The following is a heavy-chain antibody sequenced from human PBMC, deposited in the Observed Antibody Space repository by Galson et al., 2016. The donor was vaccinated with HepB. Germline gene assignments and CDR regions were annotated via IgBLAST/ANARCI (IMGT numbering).Heavy chain of an antibody. CDR1: GYIFTSYH. V-gene: IGHV1-8*01. Sequence: SVKVSCKASGYIFTSYHIYWMRQAAGQGLTWMGWMGPKNGKTGYAQKFQGRVSMTRNISISTAYLEVNSLESEDTAVYYCAIGEAGFDSWGQGTLVTVSP. CDR2: MGPKNGKT. CDR3: AIGEAGFDS. J-gene: IGHJ4*02.